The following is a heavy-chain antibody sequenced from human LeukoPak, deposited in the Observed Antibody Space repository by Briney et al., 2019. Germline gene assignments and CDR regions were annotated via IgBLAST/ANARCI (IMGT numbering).Heavy chain of an antibody. Sequence: SETLSLTCAVSGYSISSGYYWGWIRQPPGKGLGWIGSIYHSGSTYYNPSLKSRVTISVDTSKNQFSLKLSSVTAADTAVYYCARKWLRTLDYWGQGTLVTVSS. CDR3: ARKWLRTLDY. CDR1: GYSISSGYY. V-gene: IGHV4-38-2*01. D-gene: IGHD3-22*01. CDR2: IYHSGST. J-gene: IGHJ4*02.